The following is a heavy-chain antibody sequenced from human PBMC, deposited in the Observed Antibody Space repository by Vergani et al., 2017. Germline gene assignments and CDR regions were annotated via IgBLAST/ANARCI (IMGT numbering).Heavy chain of an antibody. D-gene: IGHD3-10*01. Sequence: EVQLVESGGGLVKPGGSLRLSCAASGFTFSSYSMNWVRQAPGKGLEWVSSISSSSSTIYYADSVKGRFTISRDNAKNSLYLQMNSLRAEDTAVYYCARDHSGVNDYWGQGTLVTVSS. CDR2: ISSSSSTI. J-gene: IGHJ4*02. CDR3: ARDHSGVNDY. V-gene: IGHV3-21*01. CDR1: GFTFSSYS.